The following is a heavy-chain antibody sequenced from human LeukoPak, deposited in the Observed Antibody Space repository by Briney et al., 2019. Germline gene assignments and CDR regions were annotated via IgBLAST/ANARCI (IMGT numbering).Heavy chain of an antibody. CDR1: GDSFSGYY. CDR3: ARKYCGTTSCSYGFDI. V-gene: IGHV4-34*01. J-gene: IGHJ3*02. D-gene: IGHD2-2*01. Sequence: PSETLSLTCAVYGDSFSGYYWSWIRQPPGKGLEWIGETSHSGSANYNPSLESRVTISVDTSKQQFSLKLTSVTAADTAVYFCARKYCGTTSCSYGFDIWAQGTMVTVSS. CDR2: TSHSGSA.